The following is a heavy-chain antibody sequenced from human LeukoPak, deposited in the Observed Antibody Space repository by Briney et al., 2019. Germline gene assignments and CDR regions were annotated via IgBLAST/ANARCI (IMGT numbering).Heavy chain of an antibody. D-gene: IGHD2-2*02. CDR2: ISATGGST. V-gene: IGHV3-23*01. J-gene: IGHJ4*02. Sequence: PGGSLRLSCAPSGFTFSSYAMSWVRQAPGRGLEWVSAISATGGSTYYADSVEGRFTISRDNSKGTLYLQMNSLRAEDTAVYYCARPDCSSTSCYRPVYWGQGTLVTVSS. CDR3: ARPDCSSTSCYRPVY. CDR1: GFTFSSYA.